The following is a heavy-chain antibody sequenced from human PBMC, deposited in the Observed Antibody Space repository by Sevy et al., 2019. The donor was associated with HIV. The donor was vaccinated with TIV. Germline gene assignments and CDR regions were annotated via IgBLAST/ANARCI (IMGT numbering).Heavy chain of an antibody. Sequence: KQSQTLSLTCAISGDSVSSIRTSWNWIRQSPSRGLEWLGRTYYRSKWYNDYATSVKSRITINAGTSKNQVSLQLNSVTPEDTAVYYCAERTNDVFYYGMDVWGQGTTVTVSS. J-gene: IGHJ6*02. CDR2: TYYRSKWYN. CDR1: GDSVSSIRTS. V-gene: IGHV6-1*01. CDR3: AERTNDVFYYGMDV.